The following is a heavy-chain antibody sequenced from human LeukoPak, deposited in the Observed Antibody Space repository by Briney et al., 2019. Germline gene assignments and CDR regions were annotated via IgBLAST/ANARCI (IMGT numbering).Heavy chain of an antibody. CDR3: ARSIDGSGSYLVY. J-gene: IGHJ4*02. V-gene: IGHV1-69*04. CDR1: GGTFSSYA. Sequence: ASVKVSCKASGGTFSSYAISWVRQAPGQGLEWMGRIIPILGIASYAQKFQGRVTITADKSTSTAYMELSSLRSVDTAVYYCARSIDGSGSYLVYWGQGTLVTVSS. CDR2: IIPILGIA. D-gene: IGHD3-10*01.